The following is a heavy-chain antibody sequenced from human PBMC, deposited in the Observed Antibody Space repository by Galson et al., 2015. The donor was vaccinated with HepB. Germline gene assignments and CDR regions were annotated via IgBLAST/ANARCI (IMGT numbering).Heavy chain of an antibody. J-gene: IGHJ3*02. Sequence: SLRLSCAASGFTFSSYAMHWVRQAPGKGLEWVAVISYDGSNKYYADSVKGRFTISRDNSKNTLYLQMNSLRAEDTAVYYCASGYYYDSSGYYNGAFDIWGQGTMVTVSS. CDR2: ISYDGSNK. CDR1: GFTFSSYA. CDR3: ASGYYYDSSGYYNGAFDI. V-gene: IGHV3-30-3*01. D-gene: IGHD3-22*01.